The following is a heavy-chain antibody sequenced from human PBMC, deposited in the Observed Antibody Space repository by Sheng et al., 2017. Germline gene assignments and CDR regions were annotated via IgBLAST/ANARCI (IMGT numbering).Heavy chain of an antibody. V-gene: IGHV4-38-2*01. D-gene: IGHD2-21*02. CDR1: GYSITSGYY. Sequence: QVQLQESGPGLVKPSETLSLTCAVSGYSITSGYYWGWIRQPPGKGLEWIGSIYHSESTYYNPSLKSRVTISVDTTKNQFSLKLSSVTAADTAVYYCARANSVLVTGEEVFDIWGQGDNGRCLF. CDR3: ARANSVLVTGEEVFDI. CDR2: IYHSEST. J-gene: IGHJ3*02.